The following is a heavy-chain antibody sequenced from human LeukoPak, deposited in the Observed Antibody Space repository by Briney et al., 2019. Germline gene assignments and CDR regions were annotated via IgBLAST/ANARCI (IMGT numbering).Heavy chain of an antibody. CDR3: ARGGYYDRALALRRPMDV. J-gene: IGHJ6*02. Sequence: ASVKVSCKASGGTFSSYAISWVRQAPGQGLEWMGGIIPIFGTANYAQKFQGRVTITADESTSTAYMELSSLRSEDTAVYYCARGGYYDRALALRRPMDVWGQGTTVTVSS. V-gene: IGHV1-69*13. CDR2: IIPIFGTA. CDR1: GGTFSSYA. D-gene: IGHD3-22*01.